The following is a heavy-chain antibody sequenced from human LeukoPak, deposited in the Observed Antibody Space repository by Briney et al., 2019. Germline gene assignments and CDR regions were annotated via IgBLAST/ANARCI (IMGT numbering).Heavy chain of an antibody. CDR2: IYYSGST. CDR3: ARRPILNYYGSGSYYTAVGRYFDY. D-gene: IGHD3-10*01. V-gene: IGHV4-59*12. J-gene: IGHJ4*02. CDR1: GGSISSYY. Sequence: SETLSLTCTVSGGSISSYYWSWIRQPPGKGLEWIGYIYYSGSTNYNPSLKSRVTISVDTSKNHFSLKLSSVTAADTAVYYCARRPILNYYGSGSYYTAVGRYFDYWGQGTLVTVSS.